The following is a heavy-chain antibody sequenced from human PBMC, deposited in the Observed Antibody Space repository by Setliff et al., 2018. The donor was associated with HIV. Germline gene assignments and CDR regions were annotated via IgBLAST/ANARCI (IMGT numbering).Heavy chain of an antibody. Sequence: PGGSLRLSCAASGFTFSSYAMSWVRQAPGKGLEWVSLIQSSGITYYADSVKGRFTISRDNSNNTLSLQMSSLRAGDTALYYCAKLDYYDTSGSWARKVAIDFWGRGTMVTVSS. V-gene: IGHV3-23*01. D-gene: IGHD3-22*01. CDR1: GFTFSSYA. CDR3: AKLDYYDTSGSWARKVAIDF. J-gene: IGHJ3*01. CDR2: IQSSGIT.